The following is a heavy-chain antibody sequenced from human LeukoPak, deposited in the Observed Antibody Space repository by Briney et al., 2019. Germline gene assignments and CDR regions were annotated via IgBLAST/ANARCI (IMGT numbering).Heavy chain of an antibody. D-gene: IGHD3-3*01. CDR1: GYTFTGYY. V-gene: IGHV1-18*04. CDR2: ISAYNGNT. J-gene: IGHJ4*02. Sequence: GASVKVSCRASGYTFTGYYLHWVRQAPGQGLERMGWISAYNGNTNHAQKLQGRVTMTTDTSTSTAYMELRSLRSDDTAVYYCARDLTFITIFGVVEHQPWGQGTLVTVSS. CDR3: ARDLTFITIFGVVEHQP.